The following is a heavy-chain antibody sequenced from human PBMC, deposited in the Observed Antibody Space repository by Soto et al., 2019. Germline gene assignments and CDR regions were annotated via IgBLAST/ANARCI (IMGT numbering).Heavy chain of an antibody. D-gene: IGHD2-8*01. V-gene: IGHV1-8*02. J-gene: IGHJ4*02. Sequence: ASVKVSCKASGYTFTSYDINWVRQATGQGLEWMGWMNPNSGNTGHAQKFQGRVTMTKNTLYLQMNSLRAEDTAVYYCARVNAVLMVYAIGCDYWGQGTLVTVSS. CDR3: ARVNAVLMVYAIGCDY. CDR2: MNPNSGNT. CDR1: GYTFTSYD.